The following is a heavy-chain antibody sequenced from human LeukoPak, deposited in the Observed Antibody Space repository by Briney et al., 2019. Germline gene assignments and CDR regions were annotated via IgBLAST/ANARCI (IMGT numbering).Heavy chain of an antibody. CDR3: IGGDYYDSSGVDY. Sequence: GGSLRLSCTASGFTFGDYAMSWFRQAPGKGLVWVGFIRSKAYGGTTEYAASVKGRFTISRDDSKSIAYLQMNSLKTEDTAVYHCIGGDYYDSSGVDYWGQGTLVTVSS. D-gene: IGHD3-22*01. CDR1: GFTFGDYA. CDR2: IRSKAYGGTT. V-gene: IGHV3-49*03. J-gene: IGHJ4*02.